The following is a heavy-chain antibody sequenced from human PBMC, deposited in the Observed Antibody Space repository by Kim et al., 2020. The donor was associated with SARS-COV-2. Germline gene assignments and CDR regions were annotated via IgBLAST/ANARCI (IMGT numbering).Heavy chain of an antibody. V-gene: IGHV1-8*01. Sequence: ASVKVSCKASGYTFTSYDINWVRQATGQGLEWMGWMNPNSGNTGYAQKFQGRVTMTRNTSISTAYMELSSLRSEDTAVYYCARTDGKAGTTWVYYYYGMDVWGQGTTVTVSS. CDR3: ARTDGKAGTTWVYYYYGMDV. CDR1: GYTFTSYD. CDR2: MNPNSGNT. D-gene: IGHD1-1*01. J-gene: IGHJ6*02.